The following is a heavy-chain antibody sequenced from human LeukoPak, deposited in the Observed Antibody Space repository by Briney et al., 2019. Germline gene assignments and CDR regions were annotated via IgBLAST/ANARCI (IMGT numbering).Heavy chain of an antibody. CDR1: GGSISGYY. V-gene: IGHV4-59*12. Sequence: SETLSLTCTVSGGSISGYYWSWIRQPPGKGLEWIGYIFYSGNTDYNPSLKSRVTISVDTSKNQFSLKLSSVTAADTAVYYCASLHFACSGGSCSDYWGQGTLVTVSS. CDR3: ASLHFACSGGSCSDY. J-gene: IGHJ4*02. CDR2: IFYSGNT. D-gene: IGHD2-15*01.